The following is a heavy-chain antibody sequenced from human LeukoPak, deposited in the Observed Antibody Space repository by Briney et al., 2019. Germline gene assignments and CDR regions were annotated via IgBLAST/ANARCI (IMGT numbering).Heavy chain of an antibody. CDR3: AKGAGYSSSWDYYYYMDV. CDR1: GFTFSSYA. V-gene: IGHV3-23*01. Sequence: GGSLRLSCAASGFTFSSYAMSWVRQAPGKGLEWVSAISGSGGSTYYADSVKGRFTISRDNSKNTLYLQMNSLRAEDTAVYYCAKGAGYSSSWDYYYYMDVWGKGTTVTVSS. J-gene: IGHJ6*03. D-gene: IGHD6-13*01. CDR2: ISGSGGST.